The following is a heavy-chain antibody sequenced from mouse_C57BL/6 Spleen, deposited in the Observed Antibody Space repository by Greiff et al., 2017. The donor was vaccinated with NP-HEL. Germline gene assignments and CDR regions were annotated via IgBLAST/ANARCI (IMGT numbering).Heavy chain of an antibody. CDR2: SSSGSSTI. D-gene: IGHD1-1*01. CDR1: GFSFSDYG. V-gene: IGHV5-17*01. J-gene: IGHJ1*03. Sequence: EVQLMESGRGFVYHGRSLSLSCAASGFSFSDYGLHWVRPAPEKGLEWVAYSSSGSSTIYYADTVKGRFTISRDNAKNTLFLQMTSLRSEDTAMYYCARKYYGSSWYFDDWGTGTTVTVSS. CDR3: ARKYYGSSWYFDD.